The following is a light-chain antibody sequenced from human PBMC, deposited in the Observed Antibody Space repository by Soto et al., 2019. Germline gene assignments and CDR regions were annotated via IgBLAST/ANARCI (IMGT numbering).Light chain of an antibody. V-gene: IGKV2-28*01. CDR1: QSLLHSDGYNY. Sequence: DIVMTQSPLSLPVTPGEPASISCQSSQSLLHSDGYNYLEWYVQKAGQSPQLLIYLVSHRSSGVPDRLSGSGSGTDFTLKISKVEADDVGVYYCMQTLQTPYTFGPGTKVEIK. J-gene: IGKJ3*01. CDR2: LVS. CDR3: MQTLQTPYT.